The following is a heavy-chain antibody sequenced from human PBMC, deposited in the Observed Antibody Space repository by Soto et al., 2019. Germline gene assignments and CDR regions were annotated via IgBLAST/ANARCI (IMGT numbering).Heavy chain of an antibody. CDR3: ARGKYYYLFDI. D-gene: IGHD3-10*01. V-gene: IGHV3-53*01. CDR1: GFTVSSNY. Sequence: GGSLRLSCAASGFTVSSNYMNWVRQAPGKGLEWVSIIYSGGSTYYPDSVKGRFTISRDNSKNTLYLQMNSLRAEDTAVYYCARGKYYYLFDIWGQGTTVTVSS. CDR2: IYSGGST. J-gene: IGHJ3*02.